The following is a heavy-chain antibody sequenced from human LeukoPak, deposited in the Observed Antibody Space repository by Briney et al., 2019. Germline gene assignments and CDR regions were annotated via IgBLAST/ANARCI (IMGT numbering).Heavy chain of an antibody. V-gene: IGHV3-21*01. CDR2: ISSSSSYI. D-gene: IGHD3-3*01. Sequence: GGSLRLSCAASGFTFGSYSMNWVRQAPGKGLEWVSSISSSSSYIYYADSVKGRFTISRDNAKSSLYLQMNSLRAEDTAVYYCARASLEWTRMDYYYYYMDVWGKGTTVTVSS. CDR1: GFTFGSYS. CDR3: ARASLEWTRMDYYYYYMDV. J-gene: IGHJ6*03.